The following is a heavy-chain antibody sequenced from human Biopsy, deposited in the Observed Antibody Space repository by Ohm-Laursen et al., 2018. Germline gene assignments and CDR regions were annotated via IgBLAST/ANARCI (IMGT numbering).Heavy chain of an antibody. CDR1: GESFNGYY. Sequence: SDTLSLTCAVYGESFNGYYWSWIRQTPGKGLEWIGEINHSGRTNYNPSLKSRVTISEDTSKNQFSLKVRSVTAADTAVYYCVRGVDYYDPYHYYALDVWGQGTTVTVSS. D-gene: IGHD3-22*01. V-gene: IGHV4-34*01. J-gene: IGHJ6*02. CDR3: VRGVDYYDPYHYYALDV. CDR2: INHSGRT.